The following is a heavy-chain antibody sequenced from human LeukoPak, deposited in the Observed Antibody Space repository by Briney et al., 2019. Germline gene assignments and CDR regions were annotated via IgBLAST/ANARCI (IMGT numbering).Heavy chain of an antibody. J-gene: IGHJ4*02. D-gene: IGHD6-6*01. CDR3: ATLAQLVTS. V-gene: IGHV3-30-3*01. CDR1: GFTFSSYA. CDR2: ISYDGSNK. Sequence: GGSLRLSCAASGFTFSSYAMHWVRQAPGKGLEWVAVISYDGSNKYYADSVKGRFTISRDNSKNTLYLQMNSLRAEDTAVYYCATLAQLVTSWSQGTLVTVSS.